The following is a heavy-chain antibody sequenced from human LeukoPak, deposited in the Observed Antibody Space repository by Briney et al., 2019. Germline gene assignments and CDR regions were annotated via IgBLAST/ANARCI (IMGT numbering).Heavy chain of an antibody. D-gene: IGHD2-8*01. Sequence: ASVTVSCKASGYTFTGYYMHWVRQAPGQGLEWMGWINPNSGGTNYAQKFQGRVTMTRDTSISTAYMELSRLRSDDTAVYYCARDGVAGGYFDFWGQGTLVTVSS. CDR2: INPNSGGT. J-gene: IGHJ4*02. CDR3: ARDGVAGGYFDF. V-gene: IGHV1-2*02. CDR1: GYTFTGYY.